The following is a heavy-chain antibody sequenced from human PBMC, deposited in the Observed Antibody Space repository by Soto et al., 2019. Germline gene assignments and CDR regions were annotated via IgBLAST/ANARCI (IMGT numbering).Heavy chain of an antibody. CDR3: ARRYGYYFDY. D-gene: IGHD4-17*01. V-gene: IGHV4-59*08. CDR2: IYYSGST. CDR1: GGSISSYY. J-gene: IGHJ4*02. Sequence: QVQLQESGPGLVKPSETLSLTCTVSGGSISSYYWSWIRQPPGKGLEWIGYIYYSGSTNYNPSLTGRVTISVDTSKNQLSLKLSSVTAADTAVYYCARRYGYYFDYWGQGTLVTVSS.